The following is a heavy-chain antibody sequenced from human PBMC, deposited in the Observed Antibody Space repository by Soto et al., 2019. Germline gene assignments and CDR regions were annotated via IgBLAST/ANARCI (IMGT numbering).Heavy chain of an antibody. D-gene: IGHD4-17*01. CDR1: GFSLTTTGMS. CDR2: IDWDDDK. J-gene: IGHJ6*02. V-gene: IGHV2-70*04. CDR3: ARIHRVTTGLYAMDV. Sequence: ASGPTLVNPTQSLTLSCTFSGFSLTTTGMSVNWIRQPPGKALEWLARIDWDDDKLYSTSLKTRLTISKDTSKNQVVLTMTDMDPADTGTYYCARIHRVTTGLYAMDVWGQGTTVTVSS.